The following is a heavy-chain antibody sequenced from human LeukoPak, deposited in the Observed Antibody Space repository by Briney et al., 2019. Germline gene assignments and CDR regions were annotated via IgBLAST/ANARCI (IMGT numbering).Heavy chain of an antibody. J-gene: IGHJ3*02. CDR1: GFTFSSYA. V-gene: IGHV3-30-3*01. CDR2: ISYDGSNK. Sequence: GRSLRLSCAASGFTFSSYAMHWVRQAPGKGLEWVAVISYDGSNKYYADSVKGRFTISRDNSKNTLYLQMNSLRAEDTAVYYRARVPTRWRGHAFDIWGQGTMVTVSS. D-gene: IGHD3-16*01. CDR3: ARVPTRWRGHAFDI.